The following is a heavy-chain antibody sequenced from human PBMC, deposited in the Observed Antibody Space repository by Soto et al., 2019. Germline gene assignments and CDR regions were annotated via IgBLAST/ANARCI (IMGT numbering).Heavy chain of an antibody. V-gene: IGHV1-46*01. CDR3: ARDIIVVVPAAMPEAYYYYGMDV. J-gene: IGHJ6*02. D-gene: IGHD2-2*01. CDR1: GYTFTSYY. CDR2: INPSGGST. Sequence: ASVKVSCKASGYTFTSYYMHWVRQAPGQGLEWMGIINPSGGSTSYAQKFQGRVTMTRDTSTSTVYMELSSLRSEDTAVYYCARDIIVVVPAAMPEAYYYYGMDVWGQGTTVTVSS.